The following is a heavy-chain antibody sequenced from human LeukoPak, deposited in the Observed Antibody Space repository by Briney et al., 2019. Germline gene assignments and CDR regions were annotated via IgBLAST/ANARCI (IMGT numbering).Heavy chain of an antibody. D-gene: IGHD3-22*01. CDR1: GYTFTSYD. V-gene: IGHV1-3*01. CDR3: ARDQDYYDSSGYYY. J-gene: IGHJ4*02. Sequence: ASVKVSCKASGYTFTSYDINWVRQATGQGLEWMGWINAGNGNTKYSQKFQGRVTITRDTSASTAYMELSSLRSEDTAVYYCARDQDYYDSSGYYYWGQGTLVTVSS. CDR2: INAGNGNT.